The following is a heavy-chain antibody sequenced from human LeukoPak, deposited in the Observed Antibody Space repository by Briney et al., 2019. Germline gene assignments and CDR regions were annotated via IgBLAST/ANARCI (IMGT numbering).Heavy chain of an antibody. CDR2: ILLVLGSA. Sequence: ASVKVSCKASGGTFSCSVISWVRQAPGHGLEWMGGILLVLGSAHYEQKFQGRVTITTDESTNTVYMELSSLRSEDTAVYYCAREADTAMVTGWFDSWGQGALVTVSS. D-gene: IGHD5-18*01. CDR1: GGTFSCSV. CDR3: AREADTAMVTGWFDS. J-gene: IGHJ5*01. V-gene: IGHV1-69*05.